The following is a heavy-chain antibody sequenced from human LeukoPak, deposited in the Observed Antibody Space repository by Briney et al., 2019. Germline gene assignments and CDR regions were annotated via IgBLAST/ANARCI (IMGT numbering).Heavy chain of an antibody. V-gene: IGHV4-31*02. CDR3: ARSGPTQGPRRSNWFDP. J-gene: IGHJ5*02. Sequence: SDTLSLTGTVPGGSPISGGSSWSWIPQHPGKGLGWIGYLSYSGSTYYNPSLKSRLTISIDTSKMQFSLNLSSVTAADTAVYYCARSGPTQGPRRSNWFDPWGQGILVTVSA. CDR1: GGSPISGGSS. CDR2: LSYSGST.